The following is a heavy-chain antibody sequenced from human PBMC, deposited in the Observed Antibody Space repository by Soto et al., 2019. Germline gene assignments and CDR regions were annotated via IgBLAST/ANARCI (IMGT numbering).Heavy chain of an antibody. Sequence: ASVKVSCKASGYTFTSYYMHWVRQAPGQGLEWRGIINPSGGSTSYAQKFQGRVTMTRDTSTSTVYMELSSLRSEETAGYYCAGLETYSYGHEGIDYWGQGTLVTVSS. J-gene: IGHJ4*02. V-gene: IGHV1-46*01. D-gene: IGHD5-18*01. CDR1: GYTFTSYY. CDR2: INPSGGST. CDR3: AGLETYSYGHEGIDY.